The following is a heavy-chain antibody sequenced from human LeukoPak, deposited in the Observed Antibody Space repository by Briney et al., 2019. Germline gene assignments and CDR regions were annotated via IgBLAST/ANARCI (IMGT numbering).Heavy chain of an antibody. CDR2: ISSSSSCI. Sequence: GGSLRLSCAASGFTFSSYSMNWVRQAPGKGLEWVSSISSSSSCIYYADSVKGRFTISRDNAKNSLYLQMNSLRAEDTAVYYCARGLVGATGAYYFDYWGQGTLVTVSS. J-gene: IGHJ4*02. V-gene: IGHV3-21*01. CDR3: ARGLVGATGAYYFDY. CDR1: GFTFSSYS. D-gene: IGHD1-26*01.